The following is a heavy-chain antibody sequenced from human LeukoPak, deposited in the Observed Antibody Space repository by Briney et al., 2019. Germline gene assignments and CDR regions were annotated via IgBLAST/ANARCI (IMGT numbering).Heavy chain of an antibody. CDR1: GFTFSNAW. V-gene: IGHV3-15*01. D-gene: IGHD3-22*01. Sequence: GGSLRLSCAASGFTFSNAWMSWVRQAPGKGLEWVGRIKSKTDGGTTDYAAPVKGRFIVSREDSKNTLYLQMNSLRTEDTAVYYCARGQAYYYDSSGYWGPRPAYYGMDVWGQGTTVTVSS. CDR2: IKSKTDGGTT. J-gene: IGHJ6*02. CDR3: ARGQAYYYDSSGYWGPRPAYYGMDV.